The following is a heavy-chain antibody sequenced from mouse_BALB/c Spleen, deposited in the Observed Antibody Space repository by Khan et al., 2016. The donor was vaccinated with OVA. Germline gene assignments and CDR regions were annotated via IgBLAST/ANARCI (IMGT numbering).Heavy chain of an antibody. V-gene: IGHV1-77*01. CDR2: ISPGSGDT. Sequence: QVQLQQSGAELARPGASVKLSCEASGYTFTDYYINWVKQRTGQGLEWIGEISPGSGDTYYNERFKGKATLTADKSSSTAYMQLSSLTSEASAVYFCARMNYCGYTFAYWGQGTLVTVSA. D-gene: IGHD1-2*01. CDR1: GYTFTDYY. J-gene: IGHJ3*01. CDR3: ARMNYCGYTFAY.